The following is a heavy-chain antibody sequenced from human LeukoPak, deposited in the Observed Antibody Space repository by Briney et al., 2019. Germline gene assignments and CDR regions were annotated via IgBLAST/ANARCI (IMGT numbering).Heavy chain of an antibody. V-gene: IGHV3-30*18. CDR3: AKSPLRGTAAAIDY. J-gene: IGHJ4*02. Sequence: GKSLRLSCTAAGFTFNNYGMHWVRQAPGKGLEWVAVISYDGRNIHYPDSVKGRFTISRDISTDTLWLQMDSLRTEDTAVYYCAKSPLRGTAAAIDYWGQGTLVTVSS. D-gene: IGHD2-2*01. CDR1: GFTFNNYG. CDR2: ISYDGRNI.